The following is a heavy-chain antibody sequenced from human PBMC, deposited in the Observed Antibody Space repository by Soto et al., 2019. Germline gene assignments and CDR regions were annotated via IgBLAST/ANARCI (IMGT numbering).Heavy chain of an antibody. Sequence: GGSLRLSCAASGFTFSSYSMNWVRQAPGKGLEWVSYISSSSSTIYYADSVKGRFTISRDNAKNSLYLQMNSLRAEDTAVYYCARASSSGSDYNLFDPWGQGTLVTVSS. CDR3: ARASSSGSDYNLFDP. J-gene: IGHJ5*02. CDR1: GFTFSSYS. CDR2: ISSSSSTI. V-gene: IGHV3-48*01. D-gene: IGHD3-10*01.